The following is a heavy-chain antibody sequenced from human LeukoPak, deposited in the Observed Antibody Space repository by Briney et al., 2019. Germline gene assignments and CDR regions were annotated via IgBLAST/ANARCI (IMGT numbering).Heavy chain of an antibody. CDR2: IHYSGST. V-gene: IGHV4-59*01. D-gene: IGHD7-27*01. CDR3: ARGTSGDRGDH. CDR1: GGSISYY. J-gene: IGHJ4*02. Sequence: SETLSLTCTVSGGSISYYWSWIRQPPGRGLEWIGYIHYSGSTNYNPSLKSRVTMSVDTSKNQFSLKLSSVTAADTAVYYCARGTSGDRGDHWGQGTLVTVSS.